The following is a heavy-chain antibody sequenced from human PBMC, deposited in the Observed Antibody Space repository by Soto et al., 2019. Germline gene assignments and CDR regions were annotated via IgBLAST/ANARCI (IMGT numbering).Heavy chain of an antibody. Sequence: QVQLVQSGAEVKKPGASVKVSCKASGYTFTSYYMHWVRQAPGQGLEWMGIINPSGGSTSYAQKFRGRVTMTRDTSTSTVYMELSSLRSEDTAVYYCARDYYDSSGYSINPAYYFDYWGQGTLVTVSS. D-gene: IGHD3-22*01. J-gene: IGHJ4*02. CDR1: GYTFTSYY. V-gene: IGHV1-46*01. CDR3: ARDYYDSSGYSINPAYYFDY. CDR2: INPSGGST.